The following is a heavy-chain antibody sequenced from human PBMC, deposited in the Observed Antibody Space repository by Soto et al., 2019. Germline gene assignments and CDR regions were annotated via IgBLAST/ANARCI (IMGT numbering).Heavy chain of an antibody. D-gene: IGHD6-19*01. CDR1: GYSFTSHY. J-gene: IGHJ4*02. CDR3: AKVAWAAQQWLLTFDH. CDR2: IYPGGVNI. Sequence: ASVKVSCKAIGYSFTSHYMHWVRQAPGQGLEWMGTIYPGGVNIGYAQKFKGRVTMTKNTVYLQMSSLRAEDTAVYYCAKVAWAAQQWLLTFDHWGQGIQVTVSS. V-gene: IGHV1-46*01.